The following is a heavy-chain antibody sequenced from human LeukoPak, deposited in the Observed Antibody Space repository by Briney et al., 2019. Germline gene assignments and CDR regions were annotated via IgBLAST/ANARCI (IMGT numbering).Heavy chain of an antibody. J-gene: IGHJ3*02. CDR3: ARDPYSYGFSGAFDI. CDR2: ISYDGSNK. Sequence: GGSLRLSCAASGFTFSSYAMHWVRQAPGKGLEWVAVISYDGSNKYYADSVKGRFTISRDNSKNTLYLQMNSLRAEDTAVYYCARDPYSYGFSGAFDIWGQGTMVTVSS. V-gene: IGHV3-30*04. CDR1: GFTFSSYA. D-gene: IGHD5-18*01.